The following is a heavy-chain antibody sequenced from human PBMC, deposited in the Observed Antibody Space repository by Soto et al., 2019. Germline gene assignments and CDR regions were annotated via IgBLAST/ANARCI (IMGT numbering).Heavy chain of an antibody. CDR1: GFTFSSYA. V-gene: IGHV3-23*01. Sequence: EVQLLESGGGLVQPGGSLRLSCAASGFTFSSYAMSWVRQAPGKGLEWVSAISGSGGSTYYADSVKGRFTISRDNSKKTLCLQMNSLRAEDRAVYYCPKRAGAGPDVDVWGKGTTVTVSS. CDR3: PKRAGAGPDVDV. CDR2: ISGSGGST. J-gene: IGHJ6*04. D-gene: IGHD6-19*01.